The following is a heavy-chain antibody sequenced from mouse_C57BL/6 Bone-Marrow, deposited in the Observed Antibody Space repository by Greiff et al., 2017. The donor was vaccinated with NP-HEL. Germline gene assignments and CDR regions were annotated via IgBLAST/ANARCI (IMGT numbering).Heavy chain of an antibody. CDR3: ARRGLRLYYFDY. V-gene: IGHV1-81*01. J-gene: IGHJ2*01. CDR2: IYPRSGNT. Sequence: QVQLQQSGAELARPGASVKLSCKASGYTFTSSGISWVKQRTGQGLEWIGEIYPRSGNTYYNEKFKGKATLTADKSSSTAYMELRSLTSEDSAVDYCARRGLRLYYFDYWGQGTTLTVSS. D-gene: IGHD1-1*01. CDR1: GYTFTSSG.